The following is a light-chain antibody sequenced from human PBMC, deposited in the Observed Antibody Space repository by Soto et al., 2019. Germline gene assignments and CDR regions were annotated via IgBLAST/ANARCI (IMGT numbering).Light chain of an antibody. CDR1: QSVSSN. J-gene: IGKJ3*01. Sequence: EIVMTQSPATLSVSPGERGTLSCRASQSVSSNLAWYQQKPGQAPRLLIYGASNRATGFPARFSGSGSGTEFTLTISSLQSEDFAVYYCQQYNNWPFTFGPGTKVDIK. CDR2: GAS. V-gene: IGKV3-15*01. CDR3: QQYNNWPFT.